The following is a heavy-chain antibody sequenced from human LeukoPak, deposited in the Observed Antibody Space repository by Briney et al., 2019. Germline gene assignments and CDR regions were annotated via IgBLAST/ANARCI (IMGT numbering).Heavy chain of an antibody. CDR1: GGSIRSYY. CDR2: IYYRGSA. V-gene: IGHV4-59*01. D-gene: IGHD6-19*01. Sequence: SETLSLICTVSGGSIRSYYWSWIRQSPGKGLEWIGYIYYRGSANYNPSLKGRVTMSVDTSKNQFSLKLSSVTAADTAIYYCARNSQWLVRGSYSDYWGQGTLVTVSS. CDR3: ARNSQWLVRGSYSDY. J-gene: IGHJ4*02.